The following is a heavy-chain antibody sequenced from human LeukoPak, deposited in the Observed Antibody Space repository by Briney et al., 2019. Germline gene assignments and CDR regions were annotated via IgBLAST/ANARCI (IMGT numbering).Heavy chain of an antibody. J-gene: IGHJ4*02. CDR1: GFTFSSYA. Sequence: GGSLRLSCAASGFTFSSYAMSWVRQAPGKGLDWVSAISGSGGSTYYTDSVKGRFTISRDNSKNTLYLQMNSLRAEDTAVYYCAKPNAFEYYDSSGSDYWGQGTLVTVSS. D-gene: IGHD3-22*01. V-gene: IGHV3-23*01. CDR3: AKPNAFEYYDSSGSDY. CDR2: ISGSGGST.